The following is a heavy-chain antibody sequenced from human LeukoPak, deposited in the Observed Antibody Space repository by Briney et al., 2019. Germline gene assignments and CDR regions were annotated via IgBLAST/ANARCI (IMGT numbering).Heavy chain of an antibody. D-gene: IGHD3-10*01. V-gene: IGHV3-48*04. CDR1: GFTFSSYW. CDR2: ISNSGRAI. J-gene: IGHJ4*02. CDR3: AMKGGSGSYYAAFDY. Sequence: PGGSLRLSCAASGFTFSSYWMSWVRQPPGKGLEWVSSISNSGRAIYYIDSVRGRFSISRDNAKNSLYLQMNSLRAEDTAVYYCAMKGGSGSYYAAFDYWGQGTLVTVSS.